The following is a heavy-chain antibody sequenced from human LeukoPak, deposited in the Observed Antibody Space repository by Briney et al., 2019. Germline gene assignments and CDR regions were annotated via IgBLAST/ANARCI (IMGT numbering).Heavy chain of an antibody. CDR3: ARSLWFGEYIRGMENQYYGMDV. V-gene: IGHV1-18*01. CDR2: VSDYNGNT. Sequence: GASVKVSCKASGYTFLNYGISWVRQAPGRGLVWMGWVSDYNGNTKYAQNLQGRVTMTTDTSTSTGYMELRSLRSDDTAVYYCARSLWFGEYIRGMENQYYGMDVWGQGTTVTVSS. CDR1: GYTFLNYG. D-gene: IGHD3-10*01. J-gene: IGHJ6*02.